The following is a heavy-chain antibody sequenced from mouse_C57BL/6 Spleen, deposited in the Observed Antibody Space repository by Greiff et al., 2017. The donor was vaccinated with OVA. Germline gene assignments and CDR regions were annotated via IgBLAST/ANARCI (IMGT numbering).Heavy chain of an antibody. V-gene: IGHV5-12*01. Sequence: EVHLVESGGGLVQPGGSLKLSCAASGFTFSDYYMYWVRQTPEKRLEWVAYISNGGGSTYYPDTVKGRFTISRDNAKNTLYLQMSRLKSEDTAMYYCARQHYGSIYWYFDVWGTGTTVTVSS. CDR1: GFTFSDYY. CDR2: ISNGGGST. CDR3: ARQHYGSIYWYFDV. D-gene: IGHD1-1*01. J-gene: IGHJ1*03.